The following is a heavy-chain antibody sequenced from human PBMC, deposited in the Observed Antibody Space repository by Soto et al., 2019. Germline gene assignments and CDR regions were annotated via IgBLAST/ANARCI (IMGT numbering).Heavy chain of an antibody. V-gene: IGHV3-23*01. Sequence: GGSLRLSCAASGFTFGSYAMTWVRQAPGKGLEWVSTISASGGSTYYADSVKGRFTISRDNSKNTLYVQMNSLRGEDTAVYYCAKAGSGSYSKIDYWGQGTLVTVSS. CDR2: ISASGGST. J-gene: IGHJ4*02. D-gene: IGHD3-10*01. CDR1: GFTFGSYA. CDR3: AKAGSGSYSKIDY.